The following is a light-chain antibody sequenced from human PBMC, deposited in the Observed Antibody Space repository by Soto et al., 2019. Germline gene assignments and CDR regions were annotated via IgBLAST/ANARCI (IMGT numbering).Light chain of an antibody. CDR2: RAS. V-gene: IGKV1-5*03. Sequence: DVQMTQSPSTLSASVGDRVTITCRASQNINSDLAWYQQKPGKGPQLLIYRASSLKSGVPSRFSGSGSGTDFTLTITILQPDDFATYYCQQHNNYWTFGHGTRVDIK. CDR3: QQHNNYWT. J-gene: IGKJ1*01. CDR1: QNINSD.